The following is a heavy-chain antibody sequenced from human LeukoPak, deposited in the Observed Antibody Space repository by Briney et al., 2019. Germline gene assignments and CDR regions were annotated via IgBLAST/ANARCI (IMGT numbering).Heavy chain of an antibody. CDR3: AKGAYDYIEMGYFDY. CDR2: IIGSSGDT. D-gene: IGHD5-12*01. Sequence: GGSLRLSCAASGFTFSNAMSWVRQAPGKGLEWVSLIIGSSGDTFYADSVKGRFTITRDNSKNRLYLQMNSLRAEDTALYYCAKGAYDYIEMGYFDYWGQGTLVTVSS. J-gene: IGHJ4*02. V-gene: IGHV3-23*01. CDR1: GFTFSNA.